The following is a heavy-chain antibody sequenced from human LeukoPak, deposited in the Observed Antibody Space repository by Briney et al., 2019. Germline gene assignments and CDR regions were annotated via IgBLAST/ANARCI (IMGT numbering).Heavy chain of an antibody. CDR2: ISYDGSNK. CDR3: AKGPKRYYYFGMDV. J-gene: IGHJ6*02. V-gene: IGHV3-30*18. Sequence: PGGSLRLSCAASGFTFSSYGMHWVRQAPGKGLEWVAVISYDGSNKYYADSVKGRFTISRDNSKNTLYLQMNSLRAEDTAVYYRAKGPKRYYYFGMDVRGQGTPVTGSS. CDR1: GFTFSSYG.